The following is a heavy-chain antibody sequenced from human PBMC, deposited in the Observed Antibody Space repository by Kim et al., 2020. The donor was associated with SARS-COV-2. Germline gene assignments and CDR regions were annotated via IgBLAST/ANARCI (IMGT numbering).Heavy chain of an antibody. CDR2: ISYDGSNK. CDR1: GFTFSSYA. V-gene: IGHV3-30-3*01. CDR3: ARDQSSSTSCYRPPWCYYYYGRDV. J-gene: IGHJ6*02. Sequence: GGSLRLSCAASGFTFSSYAMHWVRQAPGKGLEWVAVISYDGSNKYYADSVKGRFTISRDNSKNTLYLQMNSLRAEDTAVYYCARDQSSSTSCYRPPWCYYYYGRDVWGQGTTVTVSS. D-gene: IGHD2-2*02.